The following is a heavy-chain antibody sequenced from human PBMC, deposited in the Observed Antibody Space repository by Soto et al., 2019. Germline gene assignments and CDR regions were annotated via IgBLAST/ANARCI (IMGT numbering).Heavy chain of an antibody. J-gene: IGHJ4*02. V-gene: IGHV4-4*02. CDR2: IYHSGNT. Sequence: SETLSLTCAVSCGSIKSSNWWSWVRQPPGKGLEWIGEIYHSGNTNYNPSLKSRVTMSVDNSKNQFSLKLSFVTAADTAVYYCAAVRVVTTGPAGVFDYWGQGTLVTVSS. D-gene: IGHD2-21*02. CDR3: AAVRVVTTGPAGVFDY. CDR1: CGSIKSSNW.